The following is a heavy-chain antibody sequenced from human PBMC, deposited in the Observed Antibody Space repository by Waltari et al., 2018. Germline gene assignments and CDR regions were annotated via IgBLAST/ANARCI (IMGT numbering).Heavy chain of an antibody. Sequence: QVQLVQSGAEVKKPGSSVKVSCKASGGTFSSYAISWVRPAPGQGLEWMGGIIPIFGTANYAQKFQGRVTITADKSTSTAYMELSSLRSEDTAVYYCARDIIAARRNDYYYYMDVWGKGTTVTVSS. V-gene: IGHV1-69*14. CDR1: GGTFSSYA. CDR2: IIPIFGTA. CDR3: ARDIIAARRNDYYYYMDV. J-gene: IGHJ6*03. D-gene: IGHD6-6*01.